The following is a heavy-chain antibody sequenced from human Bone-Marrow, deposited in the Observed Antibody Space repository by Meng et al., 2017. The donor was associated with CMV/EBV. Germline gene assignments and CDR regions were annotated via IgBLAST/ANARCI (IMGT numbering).Heavy chain of an antibody. CDR3: ARVVAAAGTRGPYYYYGMEV. CDR1: GGSISSYY. V-gene: IGHV4-34*01. D-gene: IGHD6-13*01. CDR2: INHSGST. Sequence: SETLSLTCTVSGGSISSYYWSWIRQPPGKGLEWIGEINHSGSTNYNPSLKSRVTISVDTSKNRFSLKLSSVTAADTAVYYCARVVAAAGTRGPYYYYGMEVWGQGTTVTVSS. J-gene: IGHJ6*02.